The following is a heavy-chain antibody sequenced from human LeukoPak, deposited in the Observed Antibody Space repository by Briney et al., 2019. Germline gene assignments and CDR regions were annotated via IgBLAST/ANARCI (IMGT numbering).Heavy chain of an antibody. Sequence: PGGSLRLSCAASGLIFNDYVMSWVRQAPGKGLEWVSGINWNGANTNYAGSVKGRFTISRDNARNSLYLQVNSLRAEDTAVYYCARGQAGPFEYWGQGALVAVSS. D-gene: IGHD6-19*01. V-gene: IGHV3-20*04. CDR2: INWNGANT. J-gene: IGHJ4*02. CDR1: GLIFNDYV. CDR3: ARGQAGPFEY.